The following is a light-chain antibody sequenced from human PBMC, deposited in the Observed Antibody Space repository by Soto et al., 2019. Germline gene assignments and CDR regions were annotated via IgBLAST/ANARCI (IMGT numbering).Light chain of an antibody. CDR1: QSVSGN. V-gene: IGKV3-15*01. J-gene: IGKJ5*01. CDR2: GAS. Sequence: EIVMTQSPATLSVSPGESATLSCRASQSVSGNLAWYQQKPGQAPRLLIYGASPRATGIPARFSGSGSGTEFTLPISSLQSEDFAVYYCQQYNNWLITFGQGTRLEIK. CDR3: QQYNNWLIT.